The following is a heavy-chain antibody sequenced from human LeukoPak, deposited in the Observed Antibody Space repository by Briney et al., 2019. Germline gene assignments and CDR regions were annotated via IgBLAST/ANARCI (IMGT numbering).Heavy chain of an antibody. V-gene: IGHV3-21*01. Sequence: GDSLRLSCAASGFTFSSYIMNWVRQAPGKGLEWVSSITGSSTYIHYADSVKGRFTTSRDNAKNSLYLQMNSLRAEDTAVYYCARGFADFVWGSYPSSYWGQGTLVTVSS. D-gene: IGHD3-16*02. J-gene: IGHJ4*02. CDR3: ARGFADFVWGSYPSSY. CDR2: ITGSSTYI. CDR1: GFTFSSYI.